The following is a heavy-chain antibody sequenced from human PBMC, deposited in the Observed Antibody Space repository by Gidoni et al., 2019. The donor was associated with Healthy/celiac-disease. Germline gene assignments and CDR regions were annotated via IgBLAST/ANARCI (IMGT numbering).Heavy chain of an antibody. J-gene: IGHJ4*02. V-gene: IGHV1-69*06. CDR1: GGTFSSYA. CDR3: ASEALQLYNSSGWDGSFDY. Sequence: EVKKPGSSVKVSCKASGGTFSSYAISWVRQAPGQGLEWMGGIIPIFGTANYAQKFQGRVTITADKSTSTAYMELSSLRSEDTAVYYCASEALQLYNSSGWDGSFDYWGQGTLVTVSS. CDR2: IIPIFGTA. D-gene: IGHD6-19*01.